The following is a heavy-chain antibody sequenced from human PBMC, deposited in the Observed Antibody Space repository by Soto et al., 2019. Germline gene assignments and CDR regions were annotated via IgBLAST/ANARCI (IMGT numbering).Heavy chain of an antibody. J-gene: IGHJ5*02. CDR1: GGSISGGGYS. CDR2: IYHLGTT. D-gene: IGHD3-10*01. CDR3: GRHFGGPLGYVDP. V-gene: IGHV4-30-2*01. Sequence: SETLSLTCTVSGGSISGGGYSWTWIRQPPGKGLEWIGYIYHLGTTYYNPSLKSRVTMSVDRSKNQFSLNLSSVTGADSAVYYCGRHFGGPLGYVDPWGQGTLVTVSS.